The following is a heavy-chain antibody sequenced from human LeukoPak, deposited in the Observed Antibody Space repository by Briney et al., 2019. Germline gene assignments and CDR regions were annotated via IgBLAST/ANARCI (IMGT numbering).Heavy chain of an antibody. D-gene: IGHD3-16*02. CDR2: INHSGNT. Sequence: SETLSLTCAVYGGSFNAYYWTWIRQTPGKGLEWIGEINHSGNTNYNPSLESRVTISADTSKNQFSLNLGSVTAADTAIYYCARGLRFIQGPGYYYMDVRGKGTTVTVSS. V-gene: IGHV4-34*01. CDR1: GGSFNAYY. J-gene: IGHJ6*03. CDR3: ARGLRFIQGPGYYYMDV.